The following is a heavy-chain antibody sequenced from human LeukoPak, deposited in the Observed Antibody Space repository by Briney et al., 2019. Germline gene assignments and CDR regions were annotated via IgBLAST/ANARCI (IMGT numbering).Heavy chain of an antibody. CDR2: INHSGST. J-gene: IGHJ6*02. V-gene: IGHV4-34*01. Sequence: SETLSLTCALYGGSFSGYYWSWIRQPPGKGLEWIGEINHSGSTNYNPSLKSRVTISVDTSKNQFSLKLSSVTAADTAVYYCARGQRQWLGYYYGMDVWGQGTTVTVSS. CDR3: ARGQRQWLGYYYGMDV. D-gene: IGHD6-19*01. CDR1: GGSFSGYY.